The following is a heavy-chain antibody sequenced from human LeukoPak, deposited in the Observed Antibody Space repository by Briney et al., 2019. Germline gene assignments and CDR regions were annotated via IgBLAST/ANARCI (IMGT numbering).Heavy chain of an antibody. V-gene: IGHV4-31*02. CDR1: GGSISSGGYY. Sequence: PSQTLSLTCTVSGGSISSGGYYWSWIRQHPGKGLEWIGYIYYSGSTNYNPSLKSRVTISVDTSKNQFSLKLSSVTAADTAVYYCARDPQAHAVTTGLFGWFDPWGQGTLVTVSS. D-gene: IGHD4-17*01. J-gene: IGHJ5*02. CDR3: ARDPQAHAVTTGLFGWFDP. CDR2: IYYSGST.